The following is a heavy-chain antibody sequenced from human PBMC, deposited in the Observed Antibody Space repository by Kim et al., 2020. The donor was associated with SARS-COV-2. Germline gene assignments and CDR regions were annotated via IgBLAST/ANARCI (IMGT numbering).Heavy chain of an antibody. Sequence: PLKSRVTISVDTSKTQFSLKLSSVTAADTAVYYCARHGVDSSGYHGWFDPWGQGTLVTVSS. D-gene: IGHD3-22*01. V-gene: IGHV4-59*08. CDR3: ARHGVDSSGYHGWFDP. J-gene: IGHJ5*02.